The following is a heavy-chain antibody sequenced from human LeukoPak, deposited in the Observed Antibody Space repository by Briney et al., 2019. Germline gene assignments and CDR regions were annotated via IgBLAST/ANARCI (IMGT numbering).Heavy chain of an antibody. CDR1: GGSISSGSYY. J-gene: IGHJ3*02. V-gene: IGHV4-61*02. D-gene: IGHD6-13*01. CDR2: IYTSGST. Sequence: SQTLSLTCTVSGGSISSGSYYWRWIRQPAGKGLEWIGRIYTSGSTNYNPSLQSRVTISVDTSKNQFSLKLSSVTAADTAVYYCARDRIAAAHDAFDIWGQGTMVTVSS. CDR3: ARDRIAAAHDAFDI.